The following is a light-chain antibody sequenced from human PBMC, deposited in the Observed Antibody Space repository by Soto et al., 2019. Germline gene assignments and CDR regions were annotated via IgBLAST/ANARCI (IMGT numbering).Light chain of an antibody. J-gene: IGKJ4*01. CDR3: MLTLPTPRT. V-gene: IGKV2-28*01. CDR2: LGS. Sequence: DIVMTQSPLSLPVTPGEPASISCRSSQSLLYDNGYIYLDWYLQKPGRSPQLLIYLGSNRASGGXDXXSGSVSGIDFTLEISRVEAEDVGLYYCMLTLPTPRTFGGGTKVEIK. CDR1: QSLLYDNGYIY.